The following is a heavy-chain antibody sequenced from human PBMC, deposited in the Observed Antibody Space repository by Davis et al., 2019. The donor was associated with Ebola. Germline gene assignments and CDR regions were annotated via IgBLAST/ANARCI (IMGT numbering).Heavy chain of an antibody. Sequence: PSETLSLTCTVSGGSINSISYYWGWIRQPPGKGLEWIGSIYYSGSTYYNPSLKSRVTISVDTSKNQFSLQLNSVTPEDTALYYCARGWLRGGMDVWGEGTTVTVSS. J-gene: IGHJ6*04. CDR1: GGSINSISYY. CDR2: IYYSGST. D-gene: IGHD5-18*01. CDR3: ARGWLRGGMDV. V-gene: IGHV4-39*01.